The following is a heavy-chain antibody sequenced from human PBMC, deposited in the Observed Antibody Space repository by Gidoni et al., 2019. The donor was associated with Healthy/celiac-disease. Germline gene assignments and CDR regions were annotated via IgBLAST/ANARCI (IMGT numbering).Heavy chain of an antibody. Sequence: QVQPVESGGGVVQPGRSLRLSCAASGFTFSRYGMHWVRQAPGKGLEWVAVISYDGSNKYYADSVKGRFTISRDNSKNTLYLQMNSLRAEDTAVYYCAKDLLIAANLQNWFDPWGQGTLVTVSS. CDR2: ISYDGSNK. CDR1: GFTFSRYG. V-gene: IGHV3-30*18. D-gene: IGHD6-13*01. CDR3: AKDLLIAANLQNWFDP. J-gene: IGHJ5*02.